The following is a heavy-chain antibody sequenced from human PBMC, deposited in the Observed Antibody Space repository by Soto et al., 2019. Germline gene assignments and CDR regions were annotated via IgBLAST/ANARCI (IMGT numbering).Heavy chain of an antibody. J-gene: IGHJ5*02. CDR2: ISAYNGNT. CDR3: ARDLEYQPQYP. CDR1: GYTFNSYG. V-gene: IGHV1-18*04. Sequence: GASVKVSCKASGYTFNSYGISWVRQAPGQGLEWMGWISAYNGNTNYAQKVQGRVTMTTDTSTSTAYMELRSLRSDDTAVYSCARDLEYQPQYPWGQGXLVTVSS. D-gene: IGHD2-2*01.